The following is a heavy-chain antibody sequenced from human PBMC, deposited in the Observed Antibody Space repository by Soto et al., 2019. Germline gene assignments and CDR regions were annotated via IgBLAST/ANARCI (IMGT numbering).Heavy chain of an antibody. CDR3: ARDQGAYYYGMDV. V-gene: IGHV1-69*13. Sequence: ASVKASCKASGGTFSSYAISWVRPAPGQGLEWMGGIIPIFGTANYAQKFQARVTITADESTSTAYMELSSLRSEDTAVYYCARDQGAYYYGMDVWGQGTTVTVSS. J-gene: IGHJ6*02. CDR1: GGTFSSYA. CDR2: IIPIFGTA. D-gene: IGHD3-16*01.